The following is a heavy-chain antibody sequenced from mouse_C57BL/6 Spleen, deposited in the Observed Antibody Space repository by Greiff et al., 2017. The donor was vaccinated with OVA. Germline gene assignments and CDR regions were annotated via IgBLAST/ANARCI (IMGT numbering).Heavy chain of an antibody. D-gene: IGHD1-1*01. CDR1: GYAFSSSW. Sequence: QVQLKESGPELVKPGASVKISCKASGYAFSSSWMNWVKQRPGKGLEWIGRIYPGDGDTNYNGKFKGKATLTADTSSSTAYMQLSSLTSEDSAVYFCARDYGSSYEGYWGQGTTLTVSS. V-gene: IGHV1-82*01. CDR2: IYPGDGDT. CDR3: ARDYGSSYEGY. J-gene: IGHJ2*01.